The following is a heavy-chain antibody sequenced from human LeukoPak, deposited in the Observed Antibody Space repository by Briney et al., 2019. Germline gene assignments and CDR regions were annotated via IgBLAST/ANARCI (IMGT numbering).Heavy chain of an antibody. Sequence: GRSLRLSCAASGFTFSSYAMHGVREAPGKGLEWVAVISYDGSNKYYADSVKGRFTISRDNSKNTLYLTMKSLRAEDTAVYYCARAWELPEFDYWGQGTLVTVSS. D-gene: IGHD1-26*01. J-gene: IGHJ4*02. CDR3: ARAWELPEFDY. V-gene: IGHV3-30-3*01. CDR2: ISYDGSNK. CDR1: GFTFSSYA.